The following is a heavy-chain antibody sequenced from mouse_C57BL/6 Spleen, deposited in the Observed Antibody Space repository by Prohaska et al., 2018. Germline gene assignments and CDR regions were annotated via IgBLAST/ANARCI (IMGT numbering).Heavy chain of an antibody. Sequence: QLVESGGGLVKPGGSLKLSCAASGFTFSSYAMSWVRQTPEKRLEWVATISDGGSYTYYPDNVKGRFTISRDNAKNNLYLQMSHLKSEDTAMYYCARDLRSNYYAMDYWGQGTSVTVSS. J-gene: IGHJ4*01. V-gene: IGHV5-4*01. CDR1: GFTFSSYA. CDR3: ARDLRSNYYAMDY. CDR2: ISDGGSYT. D-gene: IGHD2-5*01.